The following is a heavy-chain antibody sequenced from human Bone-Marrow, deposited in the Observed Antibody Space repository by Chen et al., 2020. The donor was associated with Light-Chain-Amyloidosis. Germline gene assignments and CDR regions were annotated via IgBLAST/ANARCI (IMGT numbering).Heavy chain of an antibody. V-gene: IGHV5-51*01. CDR2: IYPDGSDA. J-gene: IGHJ4*02. Sequence: EVQLEQSGPEVKKPGESLKISCKGSGYTFPNYWIGWVRQMPGKGLEWMGVIYPDGSDARYSPSFEGQVTISADKSITTAYLQWRSLKASDTAMYYCARRGDGYNVDYWGQGTLVTVSS. D-gene: IGHD5-12*01. CDR3: ARRGDGYNVDY. CDR1: GYTFPNYW.